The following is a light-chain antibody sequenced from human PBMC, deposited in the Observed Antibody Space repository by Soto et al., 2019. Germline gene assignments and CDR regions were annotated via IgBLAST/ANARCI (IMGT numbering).Light chain of an antibody. CDR3: RNDHNSPPA. J-gene: IGKJ3*01. CDR2: AAS. CDR1: QGIRND. V-gene: IGKV1-6*01. Sequence: AIQMTQSPSSLSASVGDRVTITCRASQGIRNDLGWYQQKPGKAPKLLIYAASNLQSGVPSRFTGSGSGIVFTLPFLFLKPEAAEVISSRNDHNSPPAFG.